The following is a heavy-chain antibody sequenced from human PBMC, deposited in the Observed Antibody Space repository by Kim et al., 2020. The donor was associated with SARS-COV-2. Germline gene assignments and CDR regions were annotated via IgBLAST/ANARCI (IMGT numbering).Heavy chain of an antibody. CDR2: INDDGSAT. J-gene: IGHJ4*02. CDR1: GFSFRSYR. CDR3: AREYYGLLTGYYYDY. V-gene: IGHV3-74*03. D-gene: IGHD3-9*01. Sequence: GGSLRLSCEASGFSFRSYRMHWVRQAPGKGLVWVSHINDDGSATTFADSVKGRFTIARDNAKNTLYLQMSSLRADDSAVYYCAREYYGLLTGYYYDYWGQGTLVTVSS.